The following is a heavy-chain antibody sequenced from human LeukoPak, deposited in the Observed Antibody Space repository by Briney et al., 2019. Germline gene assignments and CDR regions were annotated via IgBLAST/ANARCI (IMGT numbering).Heavy chain of an antibody. CDR3: ARGPPYDSSGFIA. J-gene: IGHJ5*02. CDR2: IYYSGST. V-gene: IGHV4-39*07. D-gene: IGHD3-22*01. Sequence: SETLSLTCTVSGGSISSSNYYWGWIRQPPGKGLEWIGSIYYSGSTYYSPSLKSRVTISVDTSKNQFSLKLSSVTAADTAVYYCARGPPYDSSGFIAWGQGTLVTVSS. CDR1: GGSISSSNYY.